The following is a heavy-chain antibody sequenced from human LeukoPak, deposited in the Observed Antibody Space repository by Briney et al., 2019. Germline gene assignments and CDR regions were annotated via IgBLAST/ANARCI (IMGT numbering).Heavy chain of an antibody. CDR1: GGSFSGYY. Sequence: SETLSLTCAVYGGSFSGYYWSWIRQPPGKGLEWIGEINHSGSTNYNPSLKGRVTISVDTSKNQFSLKLSSVTAADTAVYYCARARQWLVRGFDYWGQGTLVTVSS. V-gene: IGHV4-34*01. CDR2: INHSGST. CDR3: ARARQWLVRGFDY. D-gene: IGHD6-19*01. J-gene: IGHJ4*02.